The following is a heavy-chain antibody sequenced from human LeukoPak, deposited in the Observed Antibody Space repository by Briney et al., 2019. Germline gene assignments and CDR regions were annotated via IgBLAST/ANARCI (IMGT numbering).Heavy chain of an antibody. CDR1: GGSFSGYY. J-gene: IGHJ4*02. D-gene: IGHD1-26*01. Sequence: PSETLSLTCAVYGGSFSGYYWSWIRQPPGKGLEWIGEINHSGSTNYNPSLKSRVTISVDTSKNQFSLKLSSVTAAGTAVFYCWRVGGRGGATFGNYLGQGTLVTVSS. CDR3: WRVGGRGGATFGNY. CDR2: INHSGST. V-gene: IGHV4-34*01.